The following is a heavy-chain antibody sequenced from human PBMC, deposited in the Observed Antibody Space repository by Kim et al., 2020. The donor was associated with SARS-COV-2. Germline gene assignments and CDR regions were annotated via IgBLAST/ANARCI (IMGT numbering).Heavy chain of an antibody. D-gene: IGHD3-16*01. Sequence: EATVKGRFTISGENPKNTLYLQMNSLRAEDTAVYYCARCNVYYYYGMDVWGQGTTVTVSS. CDR3: ARCNVYYYYGMDV. J-gene: IGHJ6*02. V-gene: IGHV3-23*02.